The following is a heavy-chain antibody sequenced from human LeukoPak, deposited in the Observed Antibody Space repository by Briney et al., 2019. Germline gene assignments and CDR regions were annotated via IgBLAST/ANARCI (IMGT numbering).Heavy chain of an antibody. CDR2: IRGSGSGGST. D-gene: IGHD5-24*01. V-gene: IGHV3-23*01. Sequence: GGSLRLSCAASGFTFSSSAMSWVRQAPGKGLEWVSNIRGSGSGGSTYYADSVKGRFTISRDNSKNTLYLQSNSLRAEDTAVYYCAKSGYNRFDYWGQGTLVTVSS. CDR1: GFTFSSSA. CDR3: AKSGYNRFDY. J-gene: IGHJ4*02.